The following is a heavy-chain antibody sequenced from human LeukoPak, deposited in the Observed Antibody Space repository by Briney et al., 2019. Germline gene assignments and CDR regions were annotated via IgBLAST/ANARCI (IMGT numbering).Heavy chain of an antibody. D-gene: IGHD2-2*01. V-gene: IGHV5-51*01. Sequence: GESLKISCKGSGYIFTNYWMAWVRQTPGKGLEWMGIVYPGDFDTSYSPSFQGQVTISADKSISTAYLQWSSLKASDTVMYFCARGRFCSSSSCSHFDYWGQGTLVTVSS. CDR3: ARGRFCSSSSCSHFDY. J-gene: IGHJ4*02. CDR1: GYIFTNYW. CDR2: VYPGDFDT.